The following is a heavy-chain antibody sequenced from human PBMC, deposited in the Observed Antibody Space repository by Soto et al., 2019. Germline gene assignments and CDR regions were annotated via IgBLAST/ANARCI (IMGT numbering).Heavy chain of an antibody. V-gene: IGHV3-33*01. CDR3: ARDGFMITFGGVIVLSDYYFDY. CDR2: IWYDGSNK. J-gene: IGHJ4*02. CDR1: GFTFSSYG. D-gene: IGHD3-16*02. Sequence: GGSLRLSCAASGFTFSSYGMHWVRQAPGKGLEWVAVIWYDGSNKYYADSVKGRFTISRDNSKNTLYLQMNSLRAEDTAVYYCARDGFMITFGGVIVLSDYYFDYWGQGILVTVSS.